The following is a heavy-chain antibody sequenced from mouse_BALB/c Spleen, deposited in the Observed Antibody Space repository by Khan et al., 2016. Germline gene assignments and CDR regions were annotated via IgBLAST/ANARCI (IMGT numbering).Heavy chain of an antibody. V-gene: IGHV3-2*02. CDR1: GYSITSDYA. CDR3: ARSDYGDKDAMDY. CDR2: ISYSGST. D-gene: IGHD1-1*01. J-gene: IGHJ4*01. Sequence: VQLQQSGPGLVKPSQSLSLTCTVTGYSITSDYAWNWIRQFPGNRLEWMGYISYSGSTSYNPSLKSRIPITRDTSKNQFFLQLNSVTSEDTATYYCARSDYGDKDAMDYWGQGTSVTVSS.